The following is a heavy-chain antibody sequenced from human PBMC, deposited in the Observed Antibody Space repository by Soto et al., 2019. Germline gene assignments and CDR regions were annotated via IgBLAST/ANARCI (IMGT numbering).Heavy chain of an antibody. Sequence: ASVKVSCKASGYTFTGYYMHWVRQAPGQGLEWMGWINPNSGGTNYAQKLQGWVTMTRDTSISTAYMELSRLRSDDTAVYYCSRGGVEIPDYYDFWSGYPARSYYYGMDVWGQGTTVTVSS. J-gene: IGHJ6*02. D-gene: IGHD3-3*01. CDR2: INPNSGGT. V-gene: IGHV1-2*04. CDR1: GYTFTGYY. CDR3: SRGGVEIPDYYDFWSGYPARSYYYGMDV.